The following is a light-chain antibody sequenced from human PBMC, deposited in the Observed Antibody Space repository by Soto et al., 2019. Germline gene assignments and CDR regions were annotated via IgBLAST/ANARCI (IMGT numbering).Light chain of an antibody. CDR2: AAS. V-gene: IGKV1-39*01. Sequence: DIQMTQSPFSLSASVGDRVTITCRASRSISNYLNWYQQKPGKAPNLLIYAASSLQSGVPSRFSGSGSGTDFTLSISSLQPEDFAAYYCQQTYDTPHTFGQGTKLEIK. CDR1: RSISNY. J-gene: IGKJ2*01. CDR3: QQTYDTPHT.